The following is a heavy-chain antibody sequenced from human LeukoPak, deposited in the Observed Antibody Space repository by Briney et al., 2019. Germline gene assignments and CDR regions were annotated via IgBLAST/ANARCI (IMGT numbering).Heavy chain of an antibody. D-gene: IGHD1-26*01. CDR1: GGTFSIYA. V-gene: IGHV1-69*13. CDR2: IIHIFGTA. CDR3: AGVVGATGGDY. J-gene: IGHJ4*02. Sequence: SVTVSFTASGGTFSIYAISWVRQAPGQGLEWMGGIIHIFGTANYAQKFQGRVTITADESTSTAYMELSSLRSEDTAVYYCAGVVGATGGDYWGQGTLVTVSS.